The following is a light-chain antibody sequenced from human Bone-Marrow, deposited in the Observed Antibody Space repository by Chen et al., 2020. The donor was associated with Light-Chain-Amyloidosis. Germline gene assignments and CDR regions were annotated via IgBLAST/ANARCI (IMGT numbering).Light chain of an antibody. Sequence: FMLPQPHSVSASPGKTVTIPCTRSSGSIATNYVQWYQQRPGSSPTTVIYEDDQRPSGVPDRFSGSIDRSSNSASLTISGLKTEDEADYYCQSYQGSSQGVFGGGTKLTVL. CDR3: QSYQGSSQGV. J-gene: IGLJ3*02. CDR2: EDD. CDR1: SGSIATNY. V-gene: IGLV6-57*01.